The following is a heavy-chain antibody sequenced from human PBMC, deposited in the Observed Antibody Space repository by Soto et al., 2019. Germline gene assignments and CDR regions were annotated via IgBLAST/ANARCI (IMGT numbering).Heavy chain of an antibody. CDR3: ARGDGDTLDS. Sequence: QVQLVQSGGEVKKPGASVKVSCKASGYTFINYGITWVRQAPGQGLEWLARINAYIAQTDKAQKVQGRVTMTADTSTSTASLELRSPTSDDTAVYYCARGDGDTLDSWGQGAVVTAS. V-gene: IGHV1-18*01. CDR2: INAYIAQT. J-gene: IGHJ4*02. D-gene: IGHD2-21*02. CDR1: GYTFINYG.